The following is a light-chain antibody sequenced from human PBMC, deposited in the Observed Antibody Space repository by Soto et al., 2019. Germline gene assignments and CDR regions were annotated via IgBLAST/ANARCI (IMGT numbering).Light chain of an antibody. J-gene: IGKJ2*01. V-gene: IGKV3-15*01. CDR1: QSVSNN. CDR2: GAS. Sequence: EVVLTQSPVTLSVSPGERATLSCRASQSVSNNLAWYQQKPGQAPRLLIYGASTRATGIPARFSGSGSGTEFTLTISSLQSEDFAVYWYTFGQGTKLEIK. CDR3: T.